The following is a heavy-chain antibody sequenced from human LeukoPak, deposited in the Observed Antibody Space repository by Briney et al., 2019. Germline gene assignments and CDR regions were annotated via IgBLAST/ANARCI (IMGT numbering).Heavy chain of an antibody. V-gene: IGHV3-7*01. Sequence: PGGSLRLSCAASGFTFSYYWMTWVRQAPGKGLEWVANIKQRGSEKDYVDSVRGRFTISRDNAKNSLFLQMNSLRAEDTAMYYCARVESNRRLDYWGQGTLVTVSS. CDR1: GFTFSYYW. CDR2: IKQRGSEK. J-gene: IGHJ4*02. CDR3: ARVESNRRLDY. D-gene: IGHD1-1*01.